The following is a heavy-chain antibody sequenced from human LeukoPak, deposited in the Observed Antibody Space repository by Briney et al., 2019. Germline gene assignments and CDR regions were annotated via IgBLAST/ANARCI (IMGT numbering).Heavy chain of an antibody. CDR2: IKRETDGGTI. Sequence: PGGSLRLSCAASAFTLNNAWMSWVRQAPGKGLEWLGPIKRETDGGTIDYAAPVKGRFTISRDDSRNTLYLQMDSLKIEDTAVYYCTTDRYYDNSELQFQHWGQGTLVTVSS. V-gene: IGHV3-15*01. CDR1: AFTLNNAW. D-gene: IGHD3-22*01. J-gene: IGHJ1*01. CDR3: TTDRYYDNSELQFQH.